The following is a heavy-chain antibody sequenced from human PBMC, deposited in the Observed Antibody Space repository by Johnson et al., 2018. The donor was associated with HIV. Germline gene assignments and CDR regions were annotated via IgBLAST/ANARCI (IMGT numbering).Heavy chain of an antibody. J-gene: IGHJ3*02. V-gene: IGHV3-30*14. CDR2: LYSGGDI. Sequence: VQLVESGGGVVQPGRSLRLSCAASGFTFSSYGMHWVRQAPAKGLEWVAVLYSGGDIYYADSVKGRFIIPRDNSKSTLYLQLNSLRAEDTGIYYCARGGGEYCGGDCVRTCDIWGQGTMVTVSP. CDR1: GFTFSSYG. CDR3: ARGGGEYCGGDCVRTCDI. D-gene: IGHD2-21*02.